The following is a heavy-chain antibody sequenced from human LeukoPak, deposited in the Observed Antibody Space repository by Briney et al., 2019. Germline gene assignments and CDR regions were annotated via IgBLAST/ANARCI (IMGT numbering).Heavy chain of an antibody. Sequence: SETLSLTCAVYGGSFSGYYWNWIRQPPGKGLEWIGEINHSGSTNYNPSLKSRVTISVDTSKNQFSLKLSSVTAADTAVYYCARVGYSYEFDYWGQGTLVTVSS. CDR3: ARVGYSYEFDY. V-gene: IGHV4-34*01. CDR2: INHSGST. CDR1: GGSFSGYY. D-gene: IGHD5-18*01. J-gene: IGHJ4*02.